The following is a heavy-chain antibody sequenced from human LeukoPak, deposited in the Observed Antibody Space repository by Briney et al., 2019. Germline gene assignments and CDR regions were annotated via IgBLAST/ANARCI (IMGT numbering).Heavy chain of an antibody. CDR3: TRGGPVAGTHKYFQH. J-gene: IGHJ1*01. CDR2: MNPNNANT. V-gene: IGHV1-8*01. D-gene: IGHD6-19*01. CDR1: GYTFTSYD. Sequence: ASVQVSCKASGYTFTSYDINWVRRATGQGLEWMGWMNPNNANTDYGQKFQGRVTLTRNTSISTAYMELSSLRSEDTAVYYCTRGGPVAGTHKYFQHWGQGTLVTVSS.